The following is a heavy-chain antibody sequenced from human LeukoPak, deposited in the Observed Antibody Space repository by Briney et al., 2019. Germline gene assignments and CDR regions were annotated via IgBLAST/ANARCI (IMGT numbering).Heavy chain of an antibody. CDR1: GGSISRNY. Sequence: SETLSLTCTVSGGSISRNYWTWIRQPPGKRLEWIGYIYYSGTTHYNPSLQSRVTISVDTSKNQFSLKLSSVTAADTAVYYCARVGSGSSGYYYYFDYWGQGTLVTVSS. V-gene: IGHV4-59*01. CDR3: ARVGSGSSGYYYYFDY. J-gene: IGHJ4*02. CDR2: IYYSGTT. D-gene: IGHD3-22*01.